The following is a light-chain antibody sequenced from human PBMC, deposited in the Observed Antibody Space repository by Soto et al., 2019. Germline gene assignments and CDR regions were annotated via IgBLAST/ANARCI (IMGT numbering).Light chain of an antibody. CDR3: SSYTASSTRL. V-gene: IGLV1-40*01. Sequence: LRPRASLAGTVGLGCTLICNGNTSNIVPAYDVHWYQQLPGTAPKLLISGNNNRPSGVSNRFSGSKSGNTASLTISGLQADDEADYYCSSYTASSTRLFGTGTKVTV. J-gene: IGLJ1*01. CDR2: GNN. CDR1: TSNIVPAYD.